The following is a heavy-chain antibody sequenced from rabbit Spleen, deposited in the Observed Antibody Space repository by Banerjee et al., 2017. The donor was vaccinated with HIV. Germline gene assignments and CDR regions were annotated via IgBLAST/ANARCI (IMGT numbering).Heavy chain of an antibody. CDR3: ARVSETSGWGEDL. V-gene: IGHV1S45*01. Sequence: QEQLVESGGGLVKPEGSLTLTCKASGFSFSDRDVMCWVRQAPGKGLEWIACIDTGSSGFTYFASWVKSRFTISKTSSTTVTLQMTSLTVADTATYFCARVSETSGWGEDLWGPGTLVTVS. J-gene: IGHJ4*01. CDR2: IDTGSSGFT. D-gene: IGHD4-1*01. CDR1: GFSFSDRDV.